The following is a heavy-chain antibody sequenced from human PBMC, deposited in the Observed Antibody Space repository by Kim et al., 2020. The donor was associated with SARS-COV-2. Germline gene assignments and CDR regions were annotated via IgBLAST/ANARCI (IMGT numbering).Heavy chain of an antibody. Sequence: SPSFKGHVTISADKSISTAYLQWSSLKASDTAMYYCARYYYDSSGYPFDYWGQGTLVTVSS. D-gene: IGHD3-22*01. CDR3: ARYYYDSSGYPFDY. J-gene: IGHJ4*02. V-gene: IGHV5-10-1*01.